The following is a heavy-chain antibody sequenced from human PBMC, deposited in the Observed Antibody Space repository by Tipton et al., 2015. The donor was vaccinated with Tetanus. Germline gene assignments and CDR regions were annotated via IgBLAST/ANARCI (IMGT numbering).Heavy chain of an antibody. J-gene: IGHJ4*02. Sequence: VQLVQSGAEVKKPGASVKVSCKASGYTFTSYYMHWVRQAPGQGLEWMGIINPSGGSTSYAQKFQGRVTMTRDTSTSTVYMELSSLRSEDTAVYYCARDAAYYYDSSGYPDSWGQGTLVTVSS. CDR1: GYTFTSYY. CDR3: ARDAAYYYDSSGYPDS. D-gene: IGHD3-22*01. V-gene: IGHV1-46*01. CDR2: INPSGGST.